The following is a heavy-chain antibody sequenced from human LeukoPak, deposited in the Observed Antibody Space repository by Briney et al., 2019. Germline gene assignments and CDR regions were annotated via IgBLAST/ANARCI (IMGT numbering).Heavy chain of an antibody. CDR1: GYTFSSYG. V-gene: IGHV1-2*02. Sequence: ASVKVSCKASGYTFSSYGITWVRQAPGQGLEWMGWINPNSGGTNYAQKFQGRVTMTRDTSISTAYMELSRLRSDDTAVYYCAREGQWLGPDYWGQGTLVTVSS. CDR2: INPNSGGT. J-gene: IGHJ4*02. D-gene: IGHD6-19*01. CDR3: AREGQWLGPDY.